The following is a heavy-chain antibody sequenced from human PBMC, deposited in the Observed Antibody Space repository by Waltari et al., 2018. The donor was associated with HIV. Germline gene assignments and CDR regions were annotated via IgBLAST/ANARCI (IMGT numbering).Heavy chain of an antibody. Sequence: QVQLVESGGGVVQPGRSLRLYCAASGFTFSSYAMHWVRQAPGKGLEWVAVISYDGSNKYDADSVKGRFTISRDNSKNTLYLQMNSLRAEDTAVYYCANYYYGSGFRTYYYYGMDVWGQGTTVTVSS. CDR1: GFTFSSYA. CDR3: ANYYYGSGFRTYYYYGMDV. D-gene: IGHD3-10*01. J-gene: IGHJ6*02. V-gene: IGHV3-30-3*01. CDR2: ISYDGSNK.